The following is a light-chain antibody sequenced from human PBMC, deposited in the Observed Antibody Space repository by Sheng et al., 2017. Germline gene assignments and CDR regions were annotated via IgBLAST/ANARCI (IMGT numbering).Light chain of an antibody. Sequence: QSALTQPASVSGSPGQSITISCTGTSSDVGGYNYVSWYQQHPGKAPKLMIYDVSNRPSGVSNRFSGSKSGNTASLTISGLQAEDEADYYCWSWADGQTRVFGGGTKVTVL. CDR1: SSDVGGYNY. V-gene: IGLV2-14*03. CDR3: WSWADGQTRV. CDR2: DVS. J-gene: IGLJ3*02.